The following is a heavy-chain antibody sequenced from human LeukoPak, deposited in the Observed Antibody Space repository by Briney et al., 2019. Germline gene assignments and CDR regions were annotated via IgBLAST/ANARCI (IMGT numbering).Heavy chain of an antibody. CDR2: VHYSGST. CDR1: GVSIFSSY. J-gene: IGHJ4*02. V-gene: IGHV4-59*08. CDR3: ATGRSIRYFDY. D-gene: IGHD3-9*01. Sequence: PSETLSLTCTVSGVSIFSSYWNWVRQPPGKGLEWIGYVHYSGSTNYNPSLKSRVTISVDTSKSQFSLKLSSATAADTAVYYCATGRSIRYFDYWGQGTLLTVSA.